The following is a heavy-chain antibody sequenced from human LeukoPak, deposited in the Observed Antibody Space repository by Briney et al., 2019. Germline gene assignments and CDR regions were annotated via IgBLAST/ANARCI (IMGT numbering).Heavy chain of an antibody. J-gene: IGHJ4*02. Sequence: GESLRLSCVASGLTFNTYNMNWVRQAPGKGLEWVSAISGSGGSTSCADSVKGRFTISRDNSKNTLCLQMNSLRAEDTAAYYCAKDRVWGQGTLVTVSS. D-gene: IGHD5-24*01. V-gene: IGHV3-23*01. CDR1: GLTFNTYN. CDR2: ISGSGGST. CDR3: AKDRV.